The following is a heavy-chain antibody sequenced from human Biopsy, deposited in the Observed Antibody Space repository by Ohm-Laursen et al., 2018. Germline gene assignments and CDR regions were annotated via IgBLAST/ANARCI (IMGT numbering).Heavy chain of an antibody. Sequence: SVKVSCKASGGTFTNHAVGWVRQAPGQGLEWVGSSIPLFNTANHADKFQGRVTLTADKSTTTAYMELSSLRSENTAIYYCARFPLGAYDDSGSYRAVEHWYFDLWGRGTLVTVSS. J-gene: IGHJ2*01. V-gene: IGHV1-69*06. CDR3: ARFPLGAYDDSGSYRAVEHWYFDL. D-gene: IGHD3-22*01. CDR1: GGTFTNHA. CDR2: SIPLFNTA.